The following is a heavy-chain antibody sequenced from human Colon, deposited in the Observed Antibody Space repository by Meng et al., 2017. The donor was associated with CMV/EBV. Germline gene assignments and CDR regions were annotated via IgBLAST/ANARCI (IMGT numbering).Heavy chain of an antibody. V-gene: IGHV1-24*01. D-gene: IGHD4-17*01. CDR2: FDPEDGET. Sequence: ASVKVSCKVSGYTLTELFMHWVRQAPGKGLEWMGGFDPEDGETIYAQKFQGRVTMTEDTSTDTAYMELSSLRSEDTAVYYCATGLNTVTTVLVYWGQGTLVTVSS. J-gene: IGHJ4*02. CDR3: ATGLNTVTTVLVY. CDR1: GYTLTELF.